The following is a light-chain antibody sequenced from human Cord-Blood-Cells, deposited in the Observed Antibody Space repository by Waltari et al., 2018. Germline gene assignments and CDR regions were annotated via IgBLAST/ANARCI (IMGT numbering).Light chain of an antibody. CDR3: QQYGSSPHT. Sequence: IVLTQSPRTLSISPAARATRSCSASQSVSSSYLAWYQQKPGQAPRLLIYGASSRATGIPDRFSGSGSGTDFTLTISRLEPEDFAVYYCQQYGSSPHTFGQGTKLEIK. CDR2: GAS. CDR1: QSVSSSY. V-gene: IGKV3-20*01. J-gene: IGKJ2*01.